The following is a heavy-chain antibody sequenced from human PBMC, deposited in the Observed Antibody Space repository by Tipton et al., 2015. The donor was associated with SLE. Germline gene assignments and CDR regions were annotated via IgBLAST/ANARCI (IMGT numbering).Heavy chain of an antibody. CDR1: GGSISNYY. D-gene: IGHD1-26*01. Sequence: TLSLTCTVSGGSISNYYWSWIRQPPGKRVEWVGYIYYSGNTNYNHSLKNRVTISLDTSKNQFSLKLNSVTAAETAVYFCARGVAATTYFYYYYMDLWGKGTTVTVSS. V-gene: IGHV4-59*07. CDR3: ARGVAATTYFYYYYMDL. J-gene: IGHJ6*03. CDR2: IYYSGNT.